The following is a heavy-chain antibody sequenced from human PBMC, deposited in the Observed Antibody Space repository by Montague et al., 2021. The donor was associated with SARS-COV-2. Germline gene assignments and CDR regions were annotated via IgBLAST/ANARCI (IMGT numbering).Heavy chain of an antibody. V-gene: IGHV4-39*01. CDR1: GGSIISSSYY. Sequence: SETLSLTCTVSGGSIISSSYYGGWIRQHPGKWLEWIGSIYYSGSTYYNPSLKSRVTISVDTSKNQFSLKLSSVTAADTAVYYCVEIVGAADYWGQGTLVTVSS. CDR2: IYYSGST. CDR3: VEIVGAADY. J-gene: IGHJ4*02. D-gene: IGHD1-26*01.